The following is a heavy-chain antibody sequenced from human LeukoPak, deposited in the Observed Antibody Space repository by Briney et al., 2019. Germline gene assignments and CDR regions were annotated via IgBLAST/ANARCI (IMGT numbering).Heavy chain of an antibody. CDR2: MKSDGST. D-gene: IGHD2-21*01. Sequence: TGGSLRLSCAASGFTFSSYWMHWVRQAPGKGLVWVSRMKSDGSTRYADSVKGRFTISRDNAKNTVSLQMNSLRAEDTGVYYCARAPSEIGGYCPEYFRHWGQGTLVTVSP. CDR3: ARAPSEIGGYCPEYFRH. J-gene: IGHJ1*01. CDR1: GFTFSSYW. V-gene: IGHV3-74*01.